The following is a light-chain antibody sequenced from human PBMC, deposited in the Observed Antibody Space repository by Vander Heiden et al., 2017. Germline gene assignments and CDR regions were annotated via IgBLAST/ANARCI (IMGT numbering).Light chain of an antibody. V-gene: IGLV1-40*01. CDR2: GNS. CDR3: QSYDSSLSGWV. CDR1: SSTIGAGYD. Sequence: QSVLTQPPSVSGAPGQRVTISCTGSSSTIGAGYDVHWYQQLPGTAPKLLSYGNSNRPAGVPDRFSGSKSGTSASLAITGLQAEDEADYYCQSYDSSLSGWVFGGGTKLTVL. J-gene: IGLJ3*02.